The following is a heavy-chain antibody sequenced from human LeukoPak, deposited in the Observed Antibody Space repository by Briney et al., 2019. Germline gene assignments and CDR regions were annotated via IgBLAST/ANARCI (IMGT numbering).Heavy chain of an antibody. Sequence: SETLSLTCAVYGRSFSGYYWSWIRQPPGKGLEWIGEINHSGSTNYNPSLKSRVTISVDTSKNQFSLKLSSVTAADTAVYYCARSDLWFGELGFDYWGQGTLVTVSS. CDR3: ARSDLWFGELGFDY. D-gene: IGHD3-10*01. CDR2: INHSGST. V-gene: IGHV4-34*01. CDR1: GRSFSGYY. J-gene: IGHJ4*02.